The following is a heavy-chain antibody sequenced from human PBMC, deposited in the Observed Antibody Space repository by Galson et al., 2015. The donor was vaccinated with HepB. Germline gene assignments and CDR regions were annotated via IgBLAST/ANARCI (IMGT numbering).Heavy chain of an antibody. CDR1: SVSSNSAV. V-gene: IGHV6-1*01. Sequence: SVSSNSAVWNWIRQSPSRGLEWLGRTYYRSKWYKDYALFVKSRITINADTSRNQISLQLNSMTPEDTAVYYCAYGVDVWGQGTTVTVSS. CDR2: TYYRSKWYK. CDR3: AYGVDV. J-gene: IGHJ6*02.